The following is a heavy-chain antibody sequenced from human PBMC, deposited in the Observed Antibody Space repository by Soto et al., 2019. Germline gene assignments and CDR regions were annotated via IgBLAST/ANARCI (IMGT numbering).Heavy chain of an antibody. Sequence: GESLKISCKGSGYSFTSYWIGWVRQMPGKGLEWMGIIYPGDSDTRYSPSLQGQVTISADKSISTAYLQWSSLKASDTAMYYCARRMGYCSGGSCFYNDAFDIWGQGTMVTVSS. D-gene: IGHD2-15*01. CDR2: IYPGDSDT. CDR1: GYSFTSYW. CDR3: ARRMGYCSGGSCFYNDAFDI. J-gene: IGHJ3*02. V-gene: IGHV5-51*01.